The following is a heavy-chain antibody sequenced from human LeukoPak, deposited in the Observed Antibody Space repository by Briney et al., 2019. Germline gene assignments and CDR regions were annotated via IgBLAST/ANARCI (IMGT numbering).Heavy chain of an antibody. CDR3: ARHYYGSGSSPMDV. J-gene: IGHJ6*02. CDR1: GGSISSYY. Sequence: SETLSLTCTVSGGSISSYYWSWIRQPPGKGLEWIGYIYDSGSTNYNPTLKSRVTISLDTSKKQFSLKLTSVTATDTAVFYCARHYYGSGSSPMDVWGQGTTVTVYS. V-gene: IGHV4-59*08. D-gene: IGHD3-10*01. CDR2: IYDSGST.